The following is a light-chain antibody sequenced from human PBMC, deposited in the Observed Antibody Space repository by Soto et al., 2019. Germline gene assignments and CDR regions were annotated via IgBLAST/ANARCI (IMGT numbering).Light chain of an antibody. CDR3: QQYNSYSQT. J-gene: IGKJ1*01. CDR1: QTISSW. Sequence: DIQMTQSPSTLSASVGDIVTISCRASQTISSWLAWYQQKPGKAPKLLIYDASSLESGVPSRFSGSGSGTEFTLTISSLQPDDFATYYCQQYNSYSQTCGQGTKGDI. CDR2: DAS. V-gene: IGKV1-5*01.